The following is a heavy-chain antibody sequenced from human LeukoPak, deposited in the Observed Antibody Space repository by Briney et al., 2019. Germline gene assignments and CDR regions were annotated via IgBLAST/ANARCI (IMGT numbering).Heavy chain of an antibody. CDR1: GGSITANY. D-gene: IGHD5-12*01. CDR3: ARVGGSWHLDR. CDR2: IYYSGIT. J-gene: IGHJ2*01. Sequence: SETLSLTCTVSGGSITANYWSWMRQPPGKGPECIGHIYYSGITQYNPSLKSRVTISVVTSNQFSLSLSSVTAADTAVYYCARVGGSWHLDRWGRGTLVPVSS. V-gene: IGHV4-59*01.